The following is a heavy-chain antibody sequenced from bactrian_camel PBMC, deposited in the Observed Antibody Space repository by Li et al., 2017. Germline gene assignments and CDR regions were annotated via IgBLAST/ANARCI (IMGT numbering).Heavy chain of an antibody. CDR2: LYSSSSST. J-gene: IGHJ4*01. CDR3: AKARERWILPTSSTRSQYSD. D-gene: IGHD2*01. CDR1: GFTFSRHP. V-gene: IGHV3S11*01. Sequence: DVQLVESGGGFVQPGGSLRLSCAASGFTFSRHPMSWVRQAPGKGLEWVSSLYSSSSSTYYADTVKGRFAISRDNANNTAYLQLNSLKTEDTAVYYCAKARERWILPTSSTRSQYSDWGQGTQVTVS.